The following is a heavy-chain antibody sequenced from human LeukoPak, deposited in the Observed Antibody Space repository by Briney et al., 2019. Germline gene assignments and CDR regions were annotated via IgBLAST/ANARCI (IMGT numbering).Heavy chain of an antibody. CDR2: IYSGGST. CDR3: ARDLGSGSYPYYYYGMDV. CDR1: GFSFIDFA. J-gene: IGHJ6*02. D-gene: IGHD3-10*01. V-gene: IGHV3-66*01. Sequence: PGGSLRLSCSASGFSFIDFAMHWVRQAPGKGLEWVSVIYSGGSTYYADSVKGRFTISRDNSKNTLYLQMNSLRAEDTAVYYCARDLGSGSYPYYYYGMDVWGQGTTVTVSS.